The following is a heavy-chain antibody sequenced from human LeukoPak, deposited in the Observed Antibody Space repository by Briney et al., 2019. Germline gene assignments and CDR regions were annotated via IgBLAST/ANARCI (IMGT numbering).Heavy chain of an antibody. CDR3: AREYQPLLYRTYYFDY. Sequence: GASVKVSCKASGGTFSSYAISWVRQAPGQGLEWMGRIIPILGIANYAQKFQGRVTITADKSTSTAYMELSSLRSEDTAVYYCAREYQPLLYRTYYFDYWGQGTLVTVSS. D-gene: IGHD2-2*02. J-gene: IGHJ4*02. CDR2: IIPILGIA. V-gene: IGHV1-69*04. CDR1: GGTFSSYA.